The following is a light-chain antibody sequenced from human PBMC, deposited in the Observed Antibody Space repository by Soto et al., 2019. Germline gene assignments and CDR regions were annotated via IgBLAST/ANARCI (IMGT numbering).Light chain of an antibody. CDR3: QEYDNWPLWT. CDR1: ETVAGSY. Sequence: EIVLTQSPGTLSLSPGERATLSCRASETVAGSYLAWYQQKPGQAPRLLIHGASTRATGIADRFSGSGSGTEFTLTINSLQSEDFALYYCQEYDNWPLWTFGQGTKVDIK. J-gene: IGKJ1*01. CDR2: GAS. V-gene: IGKV3-20*01.